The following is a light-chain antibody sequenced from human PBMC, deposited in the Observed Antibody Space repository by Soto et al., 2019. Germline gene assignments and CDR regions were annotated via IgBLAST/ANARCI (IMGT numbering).Light chain of an antibody. J-gene: IGKJ4*01. CDR2: DAS. CDR1: EDITNY. CDR3: QQLKRSPST. V-gene: IGKV1-9*01. Sequence: IQLTQSPSSLSASVGDRVTVTCRASEDITNYLAWYQQKVGKAPKLLIYDASTLHSGVPSRFSGSGSGTDFTLTSSGLQPEDFEIYYCQQLKRSPSTFGGGTKVEIK.